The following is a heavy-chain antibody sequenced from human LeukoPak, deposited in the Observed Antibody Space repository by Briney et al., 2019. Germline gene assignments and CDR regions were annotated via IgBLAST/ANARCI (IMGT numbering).Heavy chain of an antibody. D-gene: IGHD5-24*01. J-gene: IGHJ4*02. CDR2: IYYSGST. CDR1: GGSISSYY. Sequence: SETLSLTCTVSGGSISSYYWSWIRQPPGKGLEWIGYIYYSGSTNYNPSLKSRVTISVDTSKNQFSLKLSSVTAADTAVYYCARYIGMATIYYFDYWGQGTLVTVSS. CDR3: ARYIGMATIYYFDY. V-gene: IGHV4-59*01.